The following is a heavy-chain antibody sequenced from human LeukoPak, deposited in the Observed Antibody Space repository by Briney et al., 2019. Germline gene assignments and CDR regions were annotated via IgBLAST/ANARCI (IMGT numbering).Heavy chain of an antibody. D-gene: IGHD6-13*01. CDR2: IRQDGSEK. V-gene: IGHV3-7*01. CDR3: ARDGTAAGLYFDL. Sequence: AAGSLRLSCAASGFTFSSYAMSWVRQAPGKGLEWVASIRQDGSEKTYVDSVKGGFTISRDNTKNSLSLQVNSLRVEDTAVYYCARDGTAAGLYFDLWGQGTLVTVSS. J-gene: IGHJ4*01. CDR1: GFTFSSYA.